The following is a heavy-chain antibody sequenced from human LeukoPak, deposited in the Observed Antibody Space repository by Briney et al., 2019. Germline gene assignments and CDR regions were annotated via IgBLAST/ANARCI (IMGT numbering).Heavy chain of an antibody. Sequence: ASVKVSCKASGYTFTSYGIGWVRQAPGQGLEWMGWISAYNGNTNYAQKLQGRVTMTTDTSTSTAYMELRSLRSDDTAVYYCAREGVSRDIVVVVAAEFDPWGQGTLVTVSS. CDR2: ISAYNGNT. CDR3: AREGVSRDIVVVVAAEFDP. J-gene: IGHJ5*02. D-gene: IGHD2-15*01. V-gene: IGHV1-18*01. CDR1: GYTFTSYG.